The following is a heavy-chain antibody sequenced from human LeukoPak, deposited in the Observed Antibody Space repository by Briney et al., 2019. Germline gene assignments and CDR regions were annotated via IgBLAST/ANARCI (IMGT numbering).Heavy chain of an antibody. CDR1: GFTFSNYW. J-gene: IGHJ4*02. V-gene: IGHV3-7*01. CDR3: ARALIVVGSYFDY. Sequence: GGSLRLSCAASGFTFSNYWMSWVRQAPGKGLEWVANIKQDRSEKYYVDSVKGRFTISRDNAKSSLYLQMNSLGAEDTAVYSCARALIVVGSYFDYWGQGTLVTVSS. CDR2: IKQDRSEK. D-gene: IGHD2-15*01.